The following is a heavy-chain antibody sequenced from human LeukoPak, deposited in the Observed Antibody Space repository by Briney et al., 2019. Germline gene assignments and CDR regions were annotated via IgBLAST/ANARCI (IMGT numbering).Heavy chain of an antibody. CDR1: GFTFDNYD. Sequence: PGGSLRLSCASSGFTFDNYDMHWVRQAPGKGLEWVAVIWYDGSSQYYADSVKARFTISRDNSKNTLYLQMNSLRAEDTAVYYCARDYTGSSELDYWGQGALVTVSS. CDR3: ARDYTGSSELDY. D-gene: IGHD1-26*01. J-gene: IGHJ4*02. CDR2: IWYDGSSQ. V-gene: IGHV3-33*08.